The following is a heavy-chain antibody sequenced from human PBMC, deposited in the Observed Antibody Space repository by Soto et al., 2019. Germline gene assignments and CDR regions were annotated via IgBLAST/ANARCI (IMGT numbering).Heavy chain of an antibody. CDR2: INAGNGNT. CDR1: GYTFTTYT. CDR3: ARDRETSVRYVNWFDS. J-gene: IGHJ5*01. Sequence: QVQLVQSGAEVKKPGASVKVSCKASGYTFTTYTMHWVRQAPGQRLEWMGWINAGNGNTKYSQKFQGRVTITRDTSASTVYMELRSLRSEDTAVYYCARDRETSVRYVNWFDSWGQGTLVTVSS. D-gene: IGHD1-26*01. V-gene: IGHV1-3*01.